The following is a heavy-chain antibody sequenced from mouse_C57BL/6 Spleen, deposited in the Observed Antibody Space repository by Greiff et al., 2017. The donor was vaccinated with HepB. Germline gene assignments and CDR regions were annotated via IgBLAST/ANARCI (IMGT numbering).Heavy chain of an antibody. CDR1: GYTFTSYW. CDR2: IDPSDSYT. CDR3: ARGPYGNYVPFAY. Sequence: QVQLQQPGAELVRPGTSVKLSCKASGYTFTSYWMHWVKQRPGQGLEWIGVIDPSDSYTNYNQKFKGKATLTVDTSSSTAYMQLSSLTSEDSAVYYCARGPYGNYVPFAYWGQGTLVTVSA. V-gene: IGHV1-59*01. D-gene: IGHD2-1*01. J-gene: IGHJ3*01.